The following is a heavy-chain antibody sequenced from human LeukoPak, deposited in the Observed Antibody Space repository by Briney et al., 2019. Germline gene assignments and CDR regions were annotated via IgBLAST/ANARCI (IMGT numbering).Heavy chain of an antibody. CDR3: ARAYTAMAFDY. D-gene: IGHD5-18*01. CDR1: GGSFSGYY. J-gene: IGHJ4*02. CDR2: INHSGST. V-gene: IGHV4-34*01. Sequence: PSETLSLTCAVYGGSFSGYYWSWIRQPPGKGLEWIGEINHSGSTNYNPSLKSRVTISVDTSKNQFSLKLSSVTAADTAVYYCARAYTAMAFDYWGQGTLVTVSS.